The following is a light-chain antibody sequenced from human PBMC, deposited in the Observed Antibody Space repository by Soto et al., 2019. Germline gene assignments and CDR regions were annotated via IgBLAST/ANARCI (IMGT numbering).Light chain of an antibody. CDR3: QHDNTWPWT. J-gene: IGKJ1*01. V-gene: IGKV3-15*01. Sequence: IEVTQSPGALSLSTGERATLSCRASQSVNSNLAWYQQKLGQAPRVVIYGASTRATGIPARFSGSGSGTEFILTISILQSEDFAFYYCQHDNTWPWTLGQGTKVDI. CDR2: GAS. CDR1: QSVNSN.